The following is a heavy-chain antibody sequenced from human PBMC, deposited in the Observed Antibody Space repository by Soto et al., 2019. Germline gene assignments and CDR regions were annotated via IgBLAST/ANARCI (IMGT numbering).Heavy chain of an antibody. J-gene: IGHJ5*02. Sequence: QVQLVQSGAEVKKPGASVKVSCKASGYTFTSYDINWVRQATGQGFEYLGWMNPNSGNTGYVKKFQGRVTMTRDTSMSKAYMELSSLRSEDTAVYYCARGINYGDYSRWVDPWGPGTLVTVSS. CDR3: ARGINYGDYSRWVDP. V-gene: IGHV1-8*01. CDR1: GYTFTSYD. CDR2: MNPNSGNT. D-gene: IGHD4-17*01.